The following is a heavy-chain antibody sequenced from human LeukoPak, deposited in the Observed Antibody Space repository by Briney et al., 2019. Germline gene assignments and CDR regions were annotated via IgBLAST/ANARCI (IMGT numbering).Heavy chain of an antibody. J-gene: IGHJ5*02. CDR3: ASALGAVAGT. CDR2: MNQRGSM. V-gene: IGHV4-34*01. Sequence: PSETLSLTCDVYGASFTGYYWSWIRQSPGKGLEWIGEMNQRGSMNYNPSLKSRVTISVDRSKNQFSLKLSSVTAADTAVYYCASALGAVAGTWGQGTLLTVSS. D-gene: IGHD6-19*01. CDR1: GASFTGYY.